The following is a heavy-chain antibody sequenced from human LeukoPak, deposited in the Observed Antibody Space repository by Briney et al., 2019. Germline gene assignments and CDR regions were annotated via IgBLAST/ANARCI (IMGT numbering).Heavy chain of an antibody. V-gene: IGHV3-30*03. Sequence: PGGSLRLSCAASGFTFSSYGMHWVRQAPGKGLEWVAVISYDGNNKYYADSVKGRFTISRDNSKNTLYLQMNSLRAEDTAVYYCARGGFGELLTLGFDYWGQGTLVTVSS. CDR1: GFTFSSYG. J-gene: IGHJ4*02. CDR3: ARGGFGELLTLGFDY. CDR2: ISYDGNNK. D-gene: IGHD3-10*01.